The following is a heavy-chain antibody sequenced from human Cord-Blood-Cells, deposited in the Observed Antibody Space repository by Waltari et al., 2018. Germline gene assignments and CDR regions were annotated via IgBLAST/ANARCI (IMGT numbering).Heavy chain of an antibody. J-gene: IGHJ3*02. D-gene: IGHD1-26*01. CDR2: IYWDDDK. V-gene: IGHV2-5*02. CDR1: GFSLSTSGVG. CDR3: APYGIVGAIDAFVI. Sequence: QITLKESGPTLVKPTQTLTLTCTFSGFSLSTSGVGVGWIRQPPGKALEWLALIYWDDDKRYSASLRSRLTITKDTSKNQVVLTMTNMYTVDTATYYCAPYGIVGAIDAFVIWGQGTIVSVSS.